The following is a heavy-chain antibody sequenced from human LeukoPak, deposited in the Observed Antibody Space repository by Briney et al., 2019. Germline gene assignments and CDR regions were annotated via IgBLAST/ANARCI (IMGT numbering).Heavy chain of an antibody. CDR3: ARLRDAYPDY. V-gene: IGHV5-51*01. D-gene: IGHD5-24*01. Sequence: GESLKISCKGSGYSFTSYWIGWVRQMPGKGLERMGIIYPGESDSRDSPSFQGQVTISADKSISTAYLQWNSLKASDTAMYYCARLRDAYPDYWGQGTLITVSS. CDR1: GYSFTSYW. CDR2: IYPGESDS. J-gene: IGHJ4*02.